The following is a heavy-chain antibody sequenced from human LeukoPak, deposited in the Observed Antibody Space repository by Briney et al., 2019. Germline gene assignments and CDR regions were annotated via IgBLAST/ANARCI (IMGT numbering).Heavy chain of an antibody. CDR1: GFTFDDYA. Sequence: GGSLRLSCAASGFTFDDYAMHWVRQAPGKGLEWVSGISWNSGSIGYADSVKGRFTISRDNAKNSLYLQMDSLRAEDTAIYYCARGGAYYDVLMENYGMDVWGLGTTVTVSS. CDR3: ARGGAYYDVLMENYGMDV. CDR2: ISWNSGSI. D-gene: IGHD3-9*01. V-gene: IGHV3-9*01. J-gene: IGHJ6*02.